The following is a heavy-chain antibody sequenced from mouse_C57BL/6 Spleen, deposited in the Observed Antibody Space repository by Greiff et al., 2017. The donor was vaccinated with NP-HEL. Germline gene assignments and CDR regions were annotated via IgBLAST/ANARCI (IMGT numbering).Heavy chain of an antibody. Sequence: DVKLQESGPGMVKPSQSLSLTCTVTGYSITSGYDWHWIRHFPGNKLEWMGYISYSGSTNYNPSLKSRISITHDTSKNHFFLKLNSVTTEDTATYYCARDYYGYFDVWGTGTTVTVSS. CDR2: ISYSGST. J-gene: IGHJ1*03. V-gene: IGHV3-1*01. CDR3: ARDYYGYFDV. CDR1: GYSITSGYD.